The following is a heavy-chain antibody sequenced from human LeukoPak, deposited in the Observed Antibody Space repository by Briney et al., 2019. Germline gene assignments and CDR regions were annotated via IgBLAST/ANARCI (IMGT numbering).Heavy chain of an antibody. V-gene: IGHV3-21*01. CDR2: ISSSSYI. Sequence: PGGSLRLSCAASGFIFSSSWMNWVRQAPGKGLEWVSSISSSSYIYYADSVKGRFTISRDNAKNSLYLQMNSLRAEDTAVYYCALVTTNGLYWGQGTLVTVSS. J-gene: IGHJ4*02. D-gene: IGHD4-17*01. CDR3: ALVTTNGLY. CDR1: GFIFSSSW.